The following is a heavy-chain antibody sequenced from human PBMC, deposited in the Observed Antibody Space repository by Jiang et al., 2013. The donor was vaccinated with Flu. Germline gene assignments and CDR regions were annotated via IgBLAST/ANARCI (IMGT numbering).Heavy chain of an antibody. V-gene: IGHV1-69*01. CDR3: ARGRNDYYDSSGYSYATIWFDP. J-gene: IGHJ5*02. CDR2: IIPIFGTA. Sequence: LEWMGGIIPIFGTANYAQKFQGRVTITADESTSTAYMELSSLRSEDTAVYYCARGRNDYYDSSGYSYATIWFDPWGQGTLVTVSS. D-gene: IGHD3-22*01.